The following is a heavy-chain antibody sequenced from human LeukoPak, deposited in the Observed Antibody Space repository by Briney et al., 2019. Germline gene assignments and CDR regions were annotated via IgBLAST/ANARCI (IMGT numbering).Heavy chain of an antibody. CDR2: IYYSGST. CDR1: GGSISSSSYY. J-gene: IGHJ4*02. D-gene: IGHD3-3*01. CDR3: AKHYDFWSGTFDY. V-gene: IGHV4-39*01. Sequence: SAPLSLTCTVSGGSISSSSYYWGWIRRPPGKGLEWIGSIYYSGSTYYNLSLKSPVTIYVDTSTNQFSLRLSSVTAADTDVYYCAKHYDFWSGTFDYWGQGTLVAVSS.